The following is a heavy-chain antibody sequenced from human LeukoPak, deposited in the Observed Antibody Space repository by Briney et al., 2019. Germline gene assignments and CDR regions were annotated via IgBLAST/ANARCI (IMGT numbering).Heavy chain of an antibody. Sequence: GGSLRLSCAASGFTFSSYTMHWVRQAPGKGLEWVAVISYDGSNKYYADSVKGRFTISRDNSKNTLYLQMDSLRAEDTAVYYCAREYSGSYSYYYGMDVWGQGTTVSVSS. CDR1: GFTFSSYT. J-gene: IGHJ6*02. V-gene: IGHV3-30-3*01. CDR3: AREYSGSYSYYYGMDV. D-gene: IGHD1-26*01. CDR2: ISYDGSNK.